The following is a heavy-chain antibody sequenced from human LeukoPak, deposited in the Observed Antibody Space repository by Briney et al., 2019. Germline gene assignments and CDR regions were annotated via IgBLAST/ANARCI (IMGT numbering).Heavy chain of an antibody. D-gene: IGHD2-15*01. V-gene: IGHV3-23*01. J-gene: IGHJ4*02. CDR3: AKKSSVVVVAATKDY. CDR1: GFTFSSYA. Sequence: PGGSLRLSCAASGFTFSSYAMSWVRQAPGKGLEWVSAISGSGGSTYYADSVKGRFTISRDNSKNTLCLQMNSLRAEDTAVYYCAKKSSVVVVAATKDYWGQGTLVTVSS. CDR2: ISGSGGST.